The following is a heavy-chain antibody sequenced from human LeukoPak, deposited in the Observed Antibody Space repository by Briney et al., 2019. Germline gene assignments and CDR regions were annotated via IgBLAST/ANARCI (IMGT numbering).Heavy chain of an antibody. CDR3: ASEDYDSSGVLDY. D-gene: IGHD3-22*01. J-gene: IGHJ4*02. CDR1: GLTFSSYS. CDR2: ISSSSSYI. V-gene: IGHV3-21*01. Sequence: GGSLALSCAASGLTFSSYSMNWVRQAPGKGLEWVSSISSSSSYIYYADSVKGRFTISRDNAKNSLYLQMNSLRAEDTAVYYCASEDYDSSGVLDYWGQGTLVTVSS.